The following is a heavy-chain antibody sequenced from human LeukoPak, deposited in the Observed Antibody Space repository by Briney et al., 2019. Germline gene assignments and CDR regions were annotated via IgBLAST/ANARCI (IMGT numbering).Heavy chain of an antibody. CDR1: GYTFTSYD. Sequence: ASVKVSCKASGYTFTSYDINWVRQATGQGLEWMGWMNPNSGNTGYAQKFQGRVTMTRNTSISTAYMELSSLGSEDTAVYYCARGKIYPVQLERPYYYYGMDVWGQGTTVTVSS. V-gene: IGHV1-8*01. J-gene: IGHJ6*02. CDR3: ARGKIYPVQLERPYYYYGMDV. D-gene: IGHD1-1*01. CDR2: MNPNSGNT.